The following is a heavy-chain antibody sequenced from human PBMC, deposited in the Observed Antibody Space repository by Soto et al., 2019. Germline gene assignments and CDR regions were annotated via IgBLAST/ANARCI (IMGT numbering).Heavy chain of an antibody. Sequence: QLHLVQSGAVVKKPGASVTVSCSASGYPVTAYYMHWVRQAPGRGLEWMGGINPATGAAKYTQTFQGRVTMTRDTSTSTVFMELSGLTSEDTAVFYCARGGGVGVAGSAAFDMWSQGTLDTVSS. V-gene: IGHV1-2*02. CDR3: ARGGGVGVAGSAAFDM. D-gene: IGHD3-3*01. CDR2: INPATGAA. CDR1: GYPVTAYY. J-gene: IGHJ3*02.